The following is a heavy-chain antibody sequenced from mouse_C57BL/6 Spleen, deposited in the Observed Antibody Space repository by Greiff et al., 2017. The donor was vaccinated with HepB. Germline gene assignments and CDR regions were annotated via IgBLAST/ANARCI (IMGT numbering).Heavy chain of an antibody. J-gene: IGHJ3*01. V-gene: IGHV2-2*01. Sequence: QVQLQQSGPGLVQPSQSLSITCTVSGFSLTSYGVHWVRQSPGRGLEWLGVIWSGGSTDYNAAFISRLSISKDNSNSQVFFKMNSLQADDTAIYYCASSYGSRGAWFAYWGQGTLVTVSA. D-gene: IGHD1-1*01. CDR2: IWSGGST. CDR1: GFSLTSYG. CDR3: ASSYGSRGAWFAY.